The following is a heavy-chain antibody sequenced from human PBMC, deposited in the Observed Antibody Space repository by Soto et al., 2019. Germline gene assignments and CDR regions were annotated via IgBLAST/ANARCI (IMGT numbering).Heavy chain of an antibody. CDR2: IIPIFGTA. CDR1: GGTFSSYA. CDR3: ARYCSGGSCDDY. V-gene: IGHV1-69*12. J-gene: IGHJ4*02. Sequence: QVQLVQSGAEVKKPGSSVKVSCKASGGTFSSYAITWVRQAPGQGLEWMGGIIPIFGTANYAQKFQGRVTITADESTSTAYMELSSLRSADTAVYYCARYCSGGSCDDYWGQGTLVTVSS. D-gene: IGHD2-15*01.